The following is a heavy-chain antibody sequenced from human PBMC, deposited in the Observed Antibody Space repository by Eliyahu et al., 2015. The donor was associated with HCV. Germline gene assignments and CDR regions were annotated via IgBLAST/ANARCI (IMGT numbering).Heavy chain of an antibody. CDR2: IDWDDDK. CDR1: GFSLSTSGMR. J-gene: IGHJ4*02. V-gene: IGHV2-70*04. CDR3: TRNSHGHLYFDY. D-gene: IGHD1-26*01. Sequence: QVTLKESGPALVKPTQTLTLTCTFSGFSLSTSGMRVSWIRQPPGKALEWLARIDWDDDKFYSTSLKTRLTISKDTSKNQVVLTMTNMDPVDTATYYCTRNSHGHLYFDYWGQGTLVTVSS.